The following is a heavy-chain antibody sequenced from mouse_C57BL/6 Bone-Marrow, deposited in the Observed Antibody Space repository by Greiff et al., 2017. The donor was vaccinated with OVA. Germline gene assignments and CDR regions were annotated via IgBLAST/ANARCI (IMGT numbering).Heavy chain of an antibody. CDR1: GFTFTDYY. Sequence: EVKVVESGGGLVQPGGSLSLSCAASGFTFTDYYMSWVRQPPGKALEWLGFIRNKANGYTTEYSASVKGRFTISRDNSQSILYLQMNALRAEDSATYYCARFYYDYFYYYAMDYWGQGTSVTVSS. D-gene: IGHD2-4*01. CDR2: IRNKANGYTT. CDR3: ARFYYDYFYYYAMDY. J-gene: IGHJ4*01. V-gene: IGHV7-3*01.